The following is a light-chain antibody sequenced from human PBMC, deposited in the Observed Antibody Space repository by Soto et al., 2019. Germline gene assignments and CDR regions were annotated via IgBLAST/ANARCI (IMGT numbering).Light chain of an antibody. CDR1: QTVSSN. V-gene: IGKV3-15*01. J-gene: IGKJ2*01. CDR3: QQPYT. Sequence: EIVMTQSPATLSVSPGERATLSCRASQTVSSNLAWYQQKPGQPPRLLVYGASTRATDIPARFSGSGSGTEFTLTISSLQSEDFAVYYCQQPYTFGQGTKLEIK. CDR2: GAS.